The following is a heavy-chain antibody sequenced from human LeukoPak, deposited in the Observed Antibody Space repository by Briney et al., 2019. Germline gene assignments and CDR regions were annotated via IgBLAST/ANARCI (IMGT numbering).Heavy chain of an antibody. J-gene: IGHJ6*04. CDR2: ISSSGSTI. D-gene: IGHD3-10*02. V-gene: IGHV3-48*03. CDR1: GFTFSSYE. Sequence: GGSLRLSCAASGFTFSSYEMNWVRQTPGKGLEWVSYISSSGSTIYYADSVKGRFAISRDNAKNSLYLQMNSLRAEDTAVYYCAELGITMIGGVWGKGTTVTISS. CDR3: AELGITMIGGV.